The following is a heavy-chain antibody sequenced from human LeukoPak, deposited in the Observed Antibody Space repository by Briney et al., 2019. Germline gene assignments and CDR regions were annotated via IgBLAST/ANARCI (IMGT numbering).Heavy chain of an antibody. D-gene: IGHD5-18*01. CDR2: IIPIFGTA. V-gene: IGHV1-69*05. CDR1: GGTFSSYA. CDR3: CSGYSYEFSDP. J-gene: IGHJ5*02. Sequence: SVKVSCKASGGTFSSYAISWVRQAPGQGLEWMGRIIPIFGTANYAQRFQGRVTITTDESTSTAYMELSSLRSEDTAVYYCCSGYSYEFSDPWGQGTLVTVSS.